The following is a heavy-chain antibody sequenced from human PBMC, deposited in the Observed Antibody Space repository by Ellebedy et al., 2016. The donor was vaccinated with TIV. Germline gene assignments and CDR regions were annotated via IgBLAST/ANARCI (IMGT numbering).Heavy chain of an antibody. J-gene: IGHJ4*02. V-gene: IGHV3-48*02. CDR3: ARDHAVTTWCYLVDY. Sequence: GESLKISCAASGFTFSSHSMNWVRQAPGKGLEWVSYISSTSYTIYYADSVKGRFTISRDNAKNSLYLQMNSLRDEDTAVYYCARDHAVTTWCYLVDYWGQGTLVTVSS. D-gene: IGHD4-17*01. CDR2: ISSTSYTI. CDR1: GFTFSSHS.